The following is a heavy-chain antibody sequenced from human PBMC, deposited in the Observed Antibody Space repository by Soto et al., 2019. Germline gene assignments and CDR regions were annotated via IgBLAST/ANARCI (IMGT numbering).Heavy chain of an antibody. CDR1: GGSFSGYY. Sequence: SETLSLTCAVYGGSFSGYYWSWIRQPPGKGLEWIGEINHSGSTNYNPSLKSRVTISVDTSKNQFSLKLSSVTAADTAVYYCARGPPRGYCSSTSCYPKNNWIDPWGQGTLVTVSS. J-gene: IGHJ5*02. CDR2: INHSGST. CDR3: ARGPPRGYCSSTSCYPKNNWIDP. V-gene: IGHV4-34*01. D-gene: IGHD2-2*01.